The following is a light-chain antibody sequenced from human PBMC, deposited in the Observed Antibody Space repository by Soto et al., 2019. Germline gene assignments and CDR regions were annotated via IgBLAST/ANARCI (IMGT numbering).Light chain of an antibody. CDR2: EVS. CDR3: SSFTSSNTVV. V-gene: IGLV2-14*01. CDR1: SSDVGAYNY. J-gene: IGLJ2*01. Sequence: QSVLTQPASVSGSPGQSITISCTGTSSDVGAYNYVSWYQQHPGKAPKLMISEVSKRPSGVSNRFSGSKSGNTASLTISGLQDEHEAHYYCSSFTSSNTVVFGGGTQLTVL.